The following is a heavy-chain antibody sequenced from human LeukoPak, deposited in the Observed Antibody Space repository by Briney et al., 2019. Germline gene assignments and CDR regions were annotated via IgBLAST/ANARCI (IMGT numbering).Heavy chain of an antibody. D-gene: IGHD6-19*01. CDR1: GFTFSNSA. CDR3: AKGIYSSGWSYFDY. J-gene: IGHJ4*01. Sequence: GGSLRLSCAASGFTFSNSAMSWVRQAPGKGLEWVSTLSGSGITPYYADSVKGRFTISRDNSKNTLYLQMNSLRAEDTAVYYCAKGIYSSGWSYFDYWGHGTLVTVSS. V-gene: IGHV3-23*01. CDR2: LSGSGITP.